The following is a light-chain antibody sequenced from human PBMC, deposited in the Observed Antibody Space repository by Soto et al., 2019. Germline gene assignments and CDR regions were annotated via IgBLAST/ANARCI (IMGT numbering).Light chain of an antibody. V-gene: IGKV3-20*01. J-gene: IGKJ1*01. CDR2: EAS. CDR1: QSVSSTY. CDR3: QHYDSLRWT. Sequence: EIVLTQSPGTLSLSPGERAALSCRASQSVSSTYLTWYQQKPGQAPRLLIYEASRRATGIPDRFSGSGYGTDFSLTISRLEPEDVAVYYCQHYDSLRWTFGLGTKVDIK.